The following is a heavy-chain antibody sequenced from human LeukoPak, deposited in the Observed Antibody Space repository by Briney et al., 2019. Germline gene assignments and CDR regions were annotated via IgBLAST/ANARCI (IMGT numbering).Heavy chain of an antibody. Sequence: GGSLRLSCAASGFTLSSFEMNWVRQAPGKGLEWVSAISGSGGSTYYADSVKGRFTISRDNSKNTLYVQMNSLRAEDTAVYYCAKDRSGSYYNVCIDYWGQGTLVTVSS. CDR2: ISGSGGST. J-gene: IGHJ4*02. CDR1: GFTLSSFE. CDR3: AKDRSGSYYNVCIDY. V-gene: IGHV3-23*01. D-gene: IGHD3-10*01.